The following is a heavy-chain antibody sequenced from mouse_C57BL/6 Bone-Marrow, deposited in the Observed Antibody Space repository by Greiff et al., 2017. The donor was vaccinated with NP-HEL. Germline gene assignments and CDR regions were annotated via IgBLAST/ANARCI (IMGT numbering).Heavy chain of an antibody. J-gene: IGHJ2*01. Sequence: QVQLQQPGAELVKPGASVKLSCKASGYTFTSYWMHWVKQRPGQGLEWIGMIHPNSGSTNYNEKFKSKATLTVDKSSSTAYMQLSSLTSEDAAVYYCARENLRLFDYWGQGTTLTVSA. CDR3: ARENLRLFDY. CDR2: IHPNSGST. CDR1: GYTFTSYW. V-gene: IGHV1-64*01. D-gene: IGHD1-2*01.